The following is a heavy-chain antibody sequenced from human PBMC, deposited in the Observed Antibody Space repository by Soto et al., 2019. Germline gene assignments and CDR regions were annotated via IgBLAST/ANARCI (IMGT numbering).Heavy chain of an antibody. CDR2: IIPIFGTA. V-gene: IGHV1-69*13. D-gene: IGHD5-12*01. J-gene: IGHJ6*02. CDR1: RGTFSSYA. CDR3: ARVEMATITDYYYGMDV. Sequence: SVKVSCKASRGTFSSYAISWVRQAPGQGLEWMGGIIPIFGTANYAQKFQGRVTITADESTSTAYMELSSLRSEDTAVYYCARVEMATITDYYYGMDVWGQGTTVTVSS.